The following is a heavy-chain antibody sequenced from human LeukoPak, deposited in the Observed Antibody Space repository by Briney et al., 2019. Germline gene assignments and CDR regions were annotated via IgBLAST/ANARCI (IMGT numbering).Heavy chain of an antibody. CDR3: ARGRDVSTSPAIDY. J-gene: IGHJ4*02. CDR2: ISNYDGRT. V-gene: IGHV1-18*01. D-gene: IGHD2-2*01. CDR1: GYIFSNYG. Sequence: ASVKVSCKASGYIFSNYGISWVRQAPGQGLEWMGWISNYDGRTNFAQNFQGRVTLTTDTSTSTAYMELRTLRSDDTAVYYCARGRDVSTSPAIDYWGQGTQVTVSS.